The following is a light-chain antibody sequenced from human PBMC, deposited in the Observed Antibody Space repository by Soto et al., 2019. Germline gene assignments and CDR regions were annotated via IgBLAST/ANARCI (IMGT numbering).Light chain of an antibody. V-gene: IGKV3-11*01. CDR2: DAY. CDR1: QSFRGL. CDR3: QQRHMWPIT. J-gene: IGKJ5*01. Sequence: EVVFTHSPVTLSLSPGEIATLACMAIQSFRGLLAWYQQKPGQAPRLLIYDAYNRATGIPPRFSGSGSGTDFTLTISSLEPEDSAVYYCQQRHMWPITFGQGTRLDNK.